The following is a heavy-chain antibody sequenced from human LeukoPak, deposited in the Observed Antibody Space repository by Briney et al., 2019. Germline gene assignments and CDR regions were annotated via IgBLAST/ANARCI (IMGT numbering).Heavy chain of an antibody. D-gene: IGHD5-12*01. CDR2: IYSSGST. Sequence: SETLSLTCTVSGGSINSYYWSWIRQPAGKGLEWIGRIYSSGSTGYNPSLKSRVTMSLDTSKNQFSLNLSSVTAADTVVYYCARVDIRTAFFDYWGQGTLVTVSS. CDR3: ARVDIRTAFFDY. V-gene: IGHV4-4*07. J-gene: IGHJ4*02. CDR1: GGSINSYY.